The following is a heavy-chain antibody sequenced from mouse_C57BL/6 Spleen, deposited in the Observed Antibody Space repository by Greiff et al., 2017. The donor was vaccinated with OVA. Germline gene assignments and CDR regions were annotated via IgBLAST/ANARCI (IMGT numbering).Heavy chain of an antibody. J-gene: IGHJ3*01. D-gene: IGHD2-4*01. Sequence: EVKVVESGGGLVQPKGSLKLSCAASGFSFNTYAMNWVRQAPGKGLEWVARIRSKSNNYATYYADSVKDRFTISRDDSESMLYLQMNNLKTEDTAMYYCVSPPLYYDYDAAWFAYWGQGTLVTVSA. CDR1: GFSFNTYA. CDR3: VSPPLYYDYDAAWFAY. V-gene: IGHV10-1*01. CDR2: IRSKSNNYAT.